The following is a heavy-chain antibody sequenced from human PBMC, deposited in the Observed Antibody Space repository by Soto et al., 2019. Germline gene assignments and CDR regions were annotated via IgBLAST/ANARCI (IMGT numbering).Heavy chain of an antibody. CDR3: ARQMVAATDWFDP. V-gene: IGHV4-39*01. Sequence: PSETLSLTCTVSGGSISSSSYYWGWIRQPPGKGLERIGSIYYSGSTYYNPSLKSRVTISVDTSKNQFSLKLSSVTAADTAVYYCARQMVAATDWFDPWGQGTLVTVSS. CDR1: GGSISSSSYY. CDR2: IYYSGST. D-gene: IGHD2-15*01. J-gene: IGHJ5*02.